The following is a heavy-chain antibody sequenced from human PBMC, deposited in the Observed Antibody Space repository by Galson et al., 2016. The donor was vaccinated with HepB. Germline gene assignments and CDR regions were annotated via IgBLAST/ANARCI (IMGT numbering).Heavy chain of an antibody. Sequence: SVKVSCKASGGTFSNYAISWVRQAPGQGLEWMGGIIPIFGTTNYAQKFQGGVTITADEFTSTAYMELSSLRSEDTAVYYCARQPRIAVAGTFYYGMDVWGQGTTVTVSS. CDR3: ARQPRIAVAGTFYYGMDV. CDR2: IIPIFGTT. J-gene: IGHJ6*02. V-gene: IGHV1-69*13. D-gene: IGHD6-19*01. CDR1: GGTFSNYA.